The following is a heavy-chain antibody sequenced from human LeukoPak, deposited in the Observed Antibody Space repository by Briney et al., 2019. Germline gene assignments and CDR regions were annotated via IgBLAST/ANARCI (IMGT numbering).Heavy chain of an antibody. CDR3: ARPRRGVAAWYFDY. D-gene: IGHD6-19*01. Sequence: SETLSLTCAVYGGSFSGYYWSWIRQPPGKGLEWIGEINHSGSTNYNPSLKSRVTISVDTSKNQFSLKLSSVTAADTAVYYCARPRRGVAAWYFDYWGQGTLVTVSS. V-gene: IGHV4-34*01. CDR2: INHSGST. CDR1: GGSFSGYY. J-gene: IGHJ4*02.